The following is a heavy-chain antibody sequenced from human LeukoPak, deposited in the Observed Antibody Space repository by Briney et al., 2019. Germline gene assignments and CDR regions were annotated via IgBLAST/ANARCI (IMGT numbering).Heavy chain of an antibody. J-gene: IGHJ6*03. CDR2: ISAYNGNT. Sequence: ASVKVSCKGSGYTFTSYGISWVRQAPGQGLEWMGWISAYNGNTNYAQKLQGRVTMTTDTSTSTAYMELRSLRSDDKAVYYCARGMKAVPAAADYYYYYYMDVWGKGTTVTAS. V-gene: IGHV1-18*01. CDR1: GYTFTSYG. CDR3: ARGMKAVPAAADYYYYYYMDV. D-gene: IGHD2-2*01.